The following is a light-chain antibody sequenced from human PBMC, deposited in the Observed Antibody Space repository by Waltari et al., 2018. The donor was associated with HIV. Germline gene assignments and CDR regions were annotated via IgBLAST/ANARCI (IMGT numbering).Light chain of an antibody. CDR2: AAS. CDR1: RNIYSS. J-gene: IGKJ4*01. CDR3: QQYNTPPLT. V-gene: IGKV1-NL1*01. Sequence: QMTQSPSYLSASVGDRVTITCRASRNIYSSVAWYQQKPGKAPTLLIEAASRVQSGIPSRFSGSGSGTDYTLTIDGLQPEDFATYFCQQYNTPPLTLGGGTKLEIK.